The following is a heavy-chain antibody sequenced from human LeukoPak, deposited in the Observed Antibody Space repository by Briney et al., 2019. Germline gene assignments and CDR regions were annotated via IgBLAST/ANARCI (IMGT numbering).Heavy chain of an antibody. D-gene: IGHD3-16*02. CDR3: ARGDYDYVWGSYRDHWFDP. J-gene: IGHJ5*02. Sequence: ASVKVSCKDPGYTFTSYGISWVRQAPGQGLEWMGWISAYNGNTNYAQKLQGRVTMTTDTSTSTAYMELRSLRSDDTAVYYCARGDYDYVWGSYRDHWFDPWGQGTLVTVSS. CDR1: GYTFTSYG. V-gene: IGHV1-18*01. CDR2: ISAYNGNT.